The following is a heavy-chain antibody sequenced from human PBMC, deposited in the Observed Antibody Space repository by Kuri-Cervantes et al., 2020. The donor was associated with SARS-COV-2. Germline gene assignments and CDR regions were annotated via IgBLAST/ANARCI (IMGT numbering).Heavy chain of an antibody. CDR3: ASTPPSYCSSTSCYWYYMDV. Sequence: SVKVSCKASGGTFSSYATSWVRQAPGQGLEWMGGIIPIFGTANYAQKFQGRVTITTDESTSTAYMELSSLRSEDTAVYYCASTPPSYCSSTSCYWYYMDVWGKGTTVTVSS. V-gene: IGHV1-69*05. D-gene: IGHD2-2*01. J-gene: IGHJ6*03. CDR1: GGTFSSYA. CDR2: IIPIFGTA.